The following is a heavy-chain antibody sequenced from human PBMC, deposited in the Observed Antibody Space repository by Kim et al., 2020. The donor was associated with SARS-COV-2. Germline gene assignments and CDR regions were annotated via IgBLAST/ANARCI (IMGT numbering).Heavy chain of an antibody. Sequence: YNPSLKSRVTMSVDTSKNQFSLKLSSVTAADTAVYYCARAWRYSSSLFDYWGQGTLVTVSS. D-gene: IGHD6-13*01. CDR3: ARAWRYSSSLFDY. V-gene: IGHV4-4*07. J-gene: IGHJ4*02.